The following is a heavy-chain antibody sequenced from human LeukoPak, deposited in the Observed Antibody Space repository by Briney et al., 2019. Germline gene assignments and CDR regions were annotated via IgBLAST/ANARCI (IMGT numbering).Heavy chain of an antibody. Sequence: SETLSLTCTVSGGSISSSSYYWSWVRQPPGKGLEWIGEINHSGSTNYNPSLKSRVTISVDTSKNQFSLKLSSVTAADTAVYYCARRGSGIWFGELSPRARLYFDYWGQGTLVTVSS. V-gene: IGHV4-39*07. D-gene: IGHD3-10*01. J-gene: IGHJ4*02. CDR3: ARRGSGIWFGELSPRARLYFDY. CDR2: INHSGST. CDR1: GGSISSSSYY.